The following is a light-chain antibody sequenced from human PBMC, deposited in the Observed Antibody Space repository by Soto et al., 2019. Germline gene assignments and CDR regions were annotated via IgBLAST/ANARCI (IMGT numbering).Light chain of an antibody. CDR1: QIVASN. V-gene: IGKV3-15*01. J-gene: IGKJ2*01. Sequence: EIVMTQSPASLSVSPGTGATPSGRASQIVASNVAGYQQKPGQGPRLLIHVPSTRAVGVPARFSGSGSGTDFTLTISSLQSEDFAVYYCQQYHNWPPQYTFGQGTKLQIK. CDR3: QQYHNWPPQYT. CDR2: VPS.